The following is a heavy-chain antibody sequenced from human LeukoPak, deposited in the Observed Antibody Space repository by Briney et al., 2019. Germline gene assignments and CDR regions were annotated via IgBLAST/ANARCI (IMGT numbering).Heavy chain of an antibody. CDR2: INPNSGET. Sequence: GASVKVSCKTSGYTFTDYYIHWVRQAPGQGLEWMGWINPNSGETNSAQKFQGRATMTGDTSISTAYMELNRVTSDDTAVYYCARDRDYSNTERGFDYWGQGTLVTVSS. D-gene: IGHD4-11*01. CDR3: ARDRDYSNTERGFDY. J-gene: IGHJ4*02. V-gene: IGHV1-2*02. CDR1: GYTFTDYY.